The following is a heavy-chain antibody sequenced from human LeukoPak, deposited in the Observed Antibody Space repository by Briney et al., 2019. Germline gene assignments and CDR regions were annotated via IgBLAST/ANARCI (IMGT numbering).Heavy chain of an antibody. CDR3: ATPSKPPYSSSSSIFDY. Sequence: VASVKVSCKASGGTFSSYAISWVRQAPGQGLEWMGGIIPIFGTANYAQKFQGRVTITADESTSTAYMELSSLRSEDTAVYYCATPSKPPYSSSSSIFDYWGQGTLVTVSS. J-gene: IGHJ4*02. CDR2: IIPIFGTA. D-gene: IGHD6-6*01. V-gene: IGHV1-69*13. CDR1: GGTFSSYA.